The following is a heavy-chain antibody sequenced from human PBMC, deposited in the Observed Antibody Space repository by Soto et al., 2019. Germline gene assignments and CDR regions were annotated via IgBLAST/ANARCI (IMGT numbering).Heavy chain of an antibody. V-gene: IGHV4-39*01. CDR3: VRYDRINMKPYTPEGFHI. Sequence: SETLSLTCTVSGDSISSSNSHWGWTRQPPGKGLEYIGSVYYGGAIFYSGNIYYNPSLKSRVTISVDTSKNQFSLRLSSVTAADTGVYYCVRYDRINMKPYTPEGFHIWGQGTMVTVSS. J-gene: IGHJ3*02. D-gene: IGHD3-3*02. CDR2: VYYGGAIFYSGNI. CDR1: GDSISSSNSH.